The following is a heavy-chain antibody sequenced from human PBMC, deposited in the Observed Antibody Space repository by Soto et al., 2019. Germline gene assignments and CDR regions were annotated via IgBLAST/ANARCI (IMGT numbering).Heavy chain of an antibody. V-gene: IGHV1-3*01. CDR1: GYTFTSYA. D-gene: IGHD6-6*01. Sequence: ASVKVSCKASGYTFTSYAMHWVREAPGQRLEWMGWINAGNGNTKYSQKFQGRVTITRDTSASTAYMELSSLRSEDTAVYYCARDPEYLANYYYYGMDVWGQGTTVTVYS. J-gene: IGHJ6*02. CDR3: ARDPEYLANYYYYGMDV. CDR2: INAGNGNT.